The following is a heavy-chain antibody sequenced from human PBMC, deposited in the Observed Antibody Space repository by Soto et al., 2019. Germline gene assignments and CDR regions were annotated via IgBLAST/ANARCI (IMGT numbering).Heavy chain of an antibody. Sequence: EVQLVESGGGLVQPGGSLRLSCAASGFTFSSYWMHWVRQTPGKGLEWVSRIKSDGSRTVYAESVKGRFTISRDSAESTVYMQMSSLWVEDPAVYYCTREGNGWYEKSFDIWGQGTTVTVSS. CDR1: GFTFSSYW. CDR3: TREGNGWYEKSFDI. V-gene: IGHV3-74*01. D-gene: IGHD6-19*01. CDR2: IKSDGSRT. J-gene: IGHJ3*02.